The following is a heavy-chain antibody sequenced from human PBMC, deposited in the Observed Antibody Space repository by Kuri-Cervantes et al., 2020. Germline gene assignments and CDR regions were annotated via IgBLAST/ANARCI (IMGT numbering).Heavy chain of an antibody. Sequence: GESLKISCAASGFTVSSNYMSWVRQAPGKGLEWVSVIYSGGSTYYADSVKGRFTISRDNSKNTLYLQMNSLRAEDTAVYYCARDYPTPYGDYVWARYYGMDVWGQGTTVTVS. CDR2: IYSGGST. V-gene: IGHV3-66*01. CDR3: ARDYPTPYGDYVWARYYGMDV. J-gene: IGHJ6*02. D-gene: IGHD4-17*01. CDR1: GFTVSSNY.